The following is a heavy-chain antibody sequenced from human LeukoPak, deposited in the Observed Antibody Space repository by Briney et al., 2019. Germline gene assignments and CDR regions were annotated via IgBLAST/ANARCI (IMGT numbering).Heavy chain of an antibody. CDR3: ARDGLAGDY. CDR1: GGSISSYY. J-gene: IGHJ4*02. CDR2: IYHSGNT. V-gene: IGHV4-59*12. Sequence: SETLSLTCTVSGGSISSYYWNWIRQPPGKGLEWIGYIYHSGNTHYNPSLKSRVTISLDRSKNQFSLKLTSVTAADTAVYYCARDGLAGDYWGQGTLVTVSS. D-gene: IGHD6-6*01.